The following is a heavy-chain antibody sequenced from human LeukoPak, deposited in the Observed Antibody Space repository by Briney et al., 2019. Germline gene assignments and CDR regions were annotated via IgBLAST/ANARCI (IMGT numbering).Heavy chain of an antibody. CDR1: RFTFSYYW. V-gene: IGHV3-23*01. CDR3: AKASAMIVVVSKHFDY. CDR2: ISGSGGST. Sequence: GGSLRLSCAASRFTFSYYWMTWVRQAPGKGLEWVSAISGSGGSTYYADSVKGRFTISRDNSKNTLYLQMNSLRAEDTAVYYCAKASAMIVVVSKHFDYWGQGTLVTVSS. J-gene: IGHJ4*02. D-gene: IGHD3-22*01.